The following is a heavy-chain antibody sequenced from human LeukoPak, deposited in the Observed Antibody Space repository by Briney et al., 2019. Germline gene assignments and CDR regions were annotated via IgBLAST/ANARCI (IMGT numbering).Heavy chain of an antibody. CDR3: ARDHLGAHLNWFDP. V-gene: IGHV4-39*07. CDR1: GDSISTTTYF. CDR2: IYYSGST. D-gene: IGHD1-26*01. J-gene: IGHJ5*02. Sequence: SESLSLTCTVSGDSISTTTYFWGWIRQSPGKGLEWIGSIYYSGSTYYNPSLKSRVTISVDTSKNQFSLKLSSVTAADTAVYYCARDHLGAHLNWFDPWGQGTLVTVSS.